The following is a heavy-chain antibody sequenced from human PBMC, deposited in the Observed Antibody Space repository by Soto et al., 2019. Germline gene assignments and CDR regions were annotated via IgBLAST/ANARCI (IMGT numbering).Heavy chain of an antibody. Sequence: GGSLRLSCAASGFNFSSYAMSWVRQAPGKGLEWVSAISGSGGSTYYADSGKCRFTSSRDNSKNTLYRQMNSLRAEDTDVYYCAKDRFYVFWSGPSYYGMDVWGQGPTVPVSS. V-gene: IGHV3-23*01. CDR2: ISGSGGST. D-gene: IGHD3-3*01. CDR3: AKDRFYVFWSGPSYYGMDV. CDR1: GFNFSSYA. J-gene: IGHJ6*02.